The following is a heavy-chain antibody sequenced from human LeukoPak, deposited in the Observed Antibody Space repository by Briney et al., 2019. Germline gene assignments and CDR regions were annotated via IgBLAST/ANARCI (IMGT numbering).Heavy chain of an antibody. Sequence: SETLSLTCAVYGGSFSGYYWSWIRQPPGKGLEWIGEINHSGSTNYNPSLKSRVTISVDTSKNQFSLKLSSVTAADTAVYYCARRATIFGVVIIVRALDIWGQGTMVTVSS. D-gene: IGHD3-3*01. CDR1: GGSFSGYY. J-gene: IGHJ3*02. CDR2: INHSGST. V-gene: IGHV4-34*01. CDR3: ARRATIFGVVIIVRALDI.